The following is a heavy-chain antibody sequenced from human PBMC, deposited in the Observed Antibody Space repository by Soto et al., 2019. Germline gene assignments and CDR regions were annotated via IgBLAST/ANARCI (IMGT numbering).Heavy chain of an antibody. CDR3: AYSSTPFAY. D-gene: IGHD6-13*01. V-gene: IGHV1-18*01. CDR2: ITTDKGKT. J-gene: IGHJ4*02. Sequence: APVKVSCKSSGYTFTSVGISWVRQAPEQGLEWMGWITTDKGKTNYAQKFQGRVTMTTDTSTSTAYMELRSLRAEDTAVYYCAYSSTPFAYWGQGTLVPVSS. CDR1: GYTFTSVG.